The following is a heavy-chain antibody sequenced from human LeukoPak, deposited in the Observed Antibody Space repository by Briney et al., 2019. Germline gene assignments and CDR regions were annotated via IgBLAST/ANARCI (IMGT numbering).Heavy chain of an antibody. CDR3: AKDHFGSSWPYYIDY. CDR1: GFTFSSYG. CDR2: IRYDGSNQ. J-gene: IGHJ4*02. D-gene: IGHD6-13*01. Sequence: PGGSLRLSCAASGFTFSSYGMHWVRQAPGKGLEWVAFIRYDGSNQYSADSVKGRFTISRDNSKNTLYLQTNSLRAEDTAVYYCAKDHFGSSWPYYIDYWGQGTLVTVSS. V-gene: IGHV3-30*02.